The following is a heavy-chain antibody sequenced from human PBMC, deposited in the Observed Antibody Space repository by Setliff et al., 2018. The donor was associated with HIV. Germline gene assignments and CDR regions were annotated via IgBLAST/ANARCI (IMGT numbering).Heavy chain of an antibody. V-gene: IGHV4-39*07. Sequence: SETLSLTCTVSGGSISSYYWAWIRQPPGKGLEWIGSIYYSGITYYNPSLKRRVTISVDTSKNQFSLKLDSVTAADTAVYYCARDNEQMAVPGAVFDYWGQGTLVTVSS. CDR1: GGSISSYY. CDR2: IYYSGIT. D-gene: IGHD6-19*01. CDR3: ARDNEQMAVPGAVFDY. J-gene: IGHJ4*02.